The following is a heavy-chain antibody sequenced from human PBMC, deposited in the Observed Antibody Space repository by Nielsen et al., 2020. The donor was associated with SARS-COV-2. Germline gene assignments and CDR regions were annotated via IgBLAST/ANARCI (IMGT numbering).Heavy chain of an antibody. Sequence: GESLKISCAASGFTFSNYGMHWVRQAPGKGLEWVAVIWYDGSNKYYADSVKGRFTISRDNSKNTLYLQMNSLRAEDTAVYYCARGTTYFDYWGQGTLVTVSS. CDR1: GFTFSNYG. V-gene: IGHV3-33*01. J-gene: IGHJ4*02. CDR3: ARGTTYFDY. D-gene: IGHD1-1*01. CDR2: IWYDGSNK.